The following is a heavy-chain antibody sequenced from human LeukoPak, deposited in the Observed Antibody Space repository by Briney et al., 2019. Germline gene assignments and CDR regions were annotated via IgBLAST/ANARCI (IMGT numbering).Heavy chain of an antibody. V-gene: IGHV3-53*01. D-gene: IGHD4-17*01. J-gene: IGHJ4*02. CDR1: GFTVSINS. CDR3: ARRAGEYSHPYDY. CDR2: IYSGGNT. Sequence: GGSLRLSCTVSGFTVSINSMSWVRQAPGKGLEWVSFIYSGGNTHYSDSVEGRFTISRDNSKNTLYLQMNSLRAEDTAVYYCARRAGEYSHPYDYWGQGTLVTVSS.